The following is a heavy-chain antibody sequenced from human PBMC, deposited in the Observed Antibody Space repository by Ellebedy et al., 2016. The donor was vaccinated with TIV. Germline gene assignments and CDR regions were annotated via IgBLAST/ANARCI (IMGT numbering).Heavy chain of an antibody. D-gene: IGHD4-11*01. Sequence: MPSETLSLTCTVSGASITSYYWSWIRQPPGKGLEWIGYIYYSGSTRYNPSLKSRVTTSVDTSKNQFSLKLTSVTAADTAVYYCATYSDYVRGFDSWGQGTLVTVSS. V-gene: IGHV4-59*01. CDR1: GASITSYY. CDR2: IYYSGST. CDR3: ATYSDYVRGFDS. J-gene: IGHJ4*02.